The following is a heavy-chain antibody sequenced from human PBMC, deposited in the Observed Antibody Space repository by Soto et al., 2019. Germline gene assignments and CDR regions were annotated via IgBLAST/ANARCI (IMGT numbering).Heavy chain of an antibody. D-gene: IGHD1-26*01. CDR3: ARESTVGASGY. J-gene: IGHJ4*02. CDR2: IYYSGST. Sequence: KPSETLSLTRTVSGRSISSSSYYWGWIRQPPGKGLEWIGSIYYSGSTYYNPSLKSRVTISVDTSKNQFSLKLSSVTAADTAVYYCARESTVGASGYWGQGTLVTVYS. CDR1: GRSISSSSYY. V-gene: IGHV4-39*02.